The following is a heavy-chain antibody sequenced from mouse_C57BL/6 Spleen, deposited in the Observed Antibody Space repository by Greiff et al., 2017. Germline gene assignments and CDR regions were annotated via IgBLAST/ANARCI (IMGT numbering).Heavy chain of an antibody. D-gene: IGHD1-2*01. J-gene: IGHJ4*01. V-gene: IGHV2-5*01. CDR1: GYTFTSYG. Sequence: VQLQESGAGLVQPSPTVSITSTASGYTFTSYGVHWVQQSPGQGLEWLGVIWRGGSTDYNVAYLSRLSTAKDNSKSHVYFKMNSLQADDTAIYYCAKKKGITTANAMDDWGQGPSVTVSS. CDR2: IWRGGST. CDR3: AKKKGITTANAMDD.